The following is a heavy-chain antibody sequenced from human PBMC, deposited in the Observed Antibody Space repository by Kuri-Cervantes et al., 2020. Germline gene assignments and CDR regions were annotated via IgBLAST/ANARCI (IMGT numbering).Heavy chain of an antibody. CDR3: ALGGEVGWFDI. CDR2: INAGNGYT. V-gene: IGHV1-3*01. Sequence: ASVKVSCKASGYTFTSYAMHWVRQAPGQRLEWMGWINAGNGYTKYSQKFQGRVTITRDTSASTAYMELSSLRSEDTAVYYCALGGEVGWFDIWGQGTMVTVSS. D-gene: IGHD3-16*01. J-gene: IGHJ5*02. CDR1: GYTFTSYA.